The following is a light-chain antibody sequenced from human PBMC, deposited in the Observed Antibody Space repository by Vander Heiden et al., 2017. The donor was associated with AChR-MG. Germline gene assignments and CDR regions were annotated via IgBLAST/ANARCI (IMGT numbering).Light chain of an antibody. V-gene: IGLV3-25*03. Sequence: SSELPPPPSVSVSPGQTARITCPGDALPKQYAYWYQQKPGQAPVLVIYKDSERPSGIPERFAGSSSGTTVTLTISGVQAEDEADYYCQSADSSGTYYVFGTGTKVTVL. CDR2: KDS. CDR1: ALPKQY. J-gene: IGLJ1*01. CDR3: QSADSSGTYYV.